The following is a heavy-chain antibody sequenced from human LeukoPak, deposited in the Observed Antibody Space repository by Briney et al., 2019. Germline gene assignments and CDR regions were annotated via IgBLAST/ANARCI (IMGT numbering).Heavy chain of an antibody. D-gene: IGHD3-10*01. CDR3: VRGPYGSGISNWFDP. V-gene: IGHV4-59*01. CDR2: IYYSGDT. Sequence: SETLSLACTVSDGAIAGYSWSWIRQPPGKGLEWIGYIYYSGDTNYNPSLQSRVTVSVDTSKNQFSLKLTSVTAADTAVYYCVRGPYGSGISNWFDPWGQGTLVIVSS. J-gene: IGHJ5*02. CDR1: DGAIAGYS.